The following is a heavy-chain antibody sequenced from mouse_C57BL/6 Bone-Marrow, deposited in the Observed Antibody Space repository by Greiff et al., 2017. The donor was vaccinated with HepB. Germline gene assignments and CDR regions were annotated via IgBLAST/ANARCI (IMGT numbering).Heavy chain of an antibody. J-gene: IGHJ1*03. CDR2: ISNGGGST. CDR1: GFTFSDYY. CDR3: ARHSGLLRYWYFDV. V-gene: IGHV5-12*01. Sequence: EVKLMESGGGLVQPGGSLKLSCAASGFTFSDYYMYWVRQTPEKRLEWVAYISNGGGSTYYPDTVKGRFTISRDNAKNPLYLQMSRLKSEDTAMYYCARHSGLLRYWYFDVWGTGTTVTVSS. D-gene: IGHD1-1*01.